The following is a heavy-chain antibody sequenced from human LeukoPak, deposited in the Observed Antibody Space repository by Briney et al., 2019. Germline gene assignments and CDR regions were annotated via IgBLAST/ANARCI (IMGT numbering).Heavy chain of an antibody. D-gene: IGHD5-24*01. Sequence: SETLSLTCTVSGDSISTDYCWTWIRQPPGKVPEWIGTLYNRDNTYYTSSLASRVTISMDTSKNQFSLKMTSVTAADTAVYYCARGTDAYKVGNHWGQGALVTVSS. V-gene: IGHV4-38-2*02. J-gene: IGHJ5*02. CDR2: LYNRDNT. CDR1: GDSISTDYC. CDR3: ARGTDAYKVGNH.